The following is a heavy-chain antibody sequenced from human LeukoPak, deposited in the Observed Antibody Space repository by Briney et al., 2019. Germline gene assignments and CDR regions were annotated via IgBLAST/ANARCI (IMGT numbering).Heavy chain of an antibody. J-gene: IGHJ5*02. Sequence: ASVKVSCKASGYTFTGYYMHWVRQAPGQGLEWMGWINPNSGGTNYAQKFQGGVTMTRDTSISTAYMELSRLRSDDTAVYYCARMGAGLRWWFDPWGQGTLVTVSS. CDR2: INPNSGGT. D-gene: IGHD5-12*01. CDR1: GYTFTGYY. V-gene: IGHV1-2*02. CDR3: ARMGAGLRWWFDP.